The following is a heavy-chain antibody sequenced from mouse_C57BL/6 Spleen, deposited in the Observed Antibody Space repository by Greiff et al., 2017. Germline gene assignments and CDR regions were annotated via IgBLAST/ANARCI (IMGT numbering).Heavy chain of an antibody. CDR2: IDPENGDT. CDR3: TTDYGSSPRFAY. V-gene: IGHV14-4*01. CDR1: GFNIQDDY. Sequence: EVMLVESGAELVRPGASVKLSCTASGFNIQDDYMHWVKQRPEQGLEWIGWIDPENGDTEYASKFQGKATITADTSSNTAYLQLSSLTSEDTAVYYCTTDYGSSPRFAYWGQGTLVTVSA. D-gene: IGHD1-1*01. J-gene: IGHJ3*01.